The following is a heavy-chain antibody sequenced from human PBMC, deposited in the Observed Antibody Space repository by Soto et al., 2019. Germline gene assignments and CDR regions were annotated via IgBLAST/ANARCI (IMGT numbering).Heavy chain of an antibody. CDR1: GGSIGTYY. D-gene: IGHD3-9*01. J-gene: IGHJ4*02. V-gene: IGHV4-59*08. Sequence: QVQLQESGPGLVKPSETLSLTCTVSGGSIGTYYWSWIRQHPGKGLEWIGYIYYRGNTDYNPSLKSRVTISPDTPKNQFSLKLSSVTAADTAVYYCARHPGYYDILTGYTTYYFDYWGQGILVTVSS. CDR2: IYYRGNT. CDR3: ARHPGYYDILTGYTTYYFDY.